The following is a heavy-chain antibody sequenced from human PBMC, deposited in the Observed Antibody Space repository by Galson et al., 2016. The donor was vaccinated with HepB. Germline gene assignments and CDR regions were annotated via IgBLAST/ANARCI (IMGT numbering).Heavy chain of an antibody. V-gene: IGHV3-33*03. CDR2: TWHSGSNK. CDR3: ARSVASVYTGYFHHPLDV. D-gene: IGHD1-26*01. J-gene: IGHJ6*04. Sequence: SLRLSCAASGFDFSSYSMHWVRQAPGKGLQWVAVTWHSGSNKYYADSVRGRFAIHGDDSKSTLYLQINSLRAEDTAVYFCARSVASVYTGYFHHPLDVWGKGTTVIVSS. CDR1: GFDFSSYS.